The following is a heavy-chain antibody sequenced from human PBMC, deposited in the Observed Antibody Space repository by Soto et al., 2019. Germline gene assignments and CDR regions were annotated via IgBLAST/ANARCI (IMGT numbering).Heavy chain of an antibody. V-gene: IGHV3-48*01. CDR3: ARHYDFWSGHQYYFDY. CDR1: GFTFSSYS. Sequence: GGSLRLSCAASGFTFSSYSMNWVRQAPGKGLEWVSYISSSSSTIYYADSVKGRFTISRDNAKNSLYLQMNSLRAEDTAVYYCARHYDFWSGHQYYFDYWGQGTLVTVSS. CDR2: ISSSSSTI. J-gene: IGHJ4*02. D-gene: IGHD3-3*01.